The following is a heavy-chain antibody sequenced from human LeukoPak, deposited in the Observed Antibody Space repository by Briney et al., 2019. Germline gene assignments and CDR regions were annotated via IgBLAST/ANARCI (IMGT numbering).Heavy chain of an antibody. D-gene: IGHD4-17*01. J-gene: IGHJ4*02. V-gene: IGHV1-18*01. CDR3: AREGSAYGDYGAAWY. Sequence: ASVKVSCKASGYTFTSYGISWVRQAPGQGLEWMAWISAYDGTTNYAQKLQGRVTMTTDTSTSTAYMELRSLRSDDTAVYYCAREGSAYGDYGAAWYWGQGTLVTVSS. CDR1: GYTFTSYG. CDR2: ISAYDGTT.